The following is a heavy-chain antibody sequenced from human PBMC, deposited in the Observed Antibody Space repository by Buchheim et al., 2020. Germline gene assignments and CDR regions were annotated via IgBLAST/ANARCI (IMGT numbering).Heavy chain of an antibody. CDR2: IKPDTGVT. CDR3: ARDFDWGPDY. CDR1: GFIFTDHY. D-gene: IGHD3-9*01. J-gene: IGHJ4*02. Sequence: QVQLVQSGPDIKKPGASMKVSCKASGFIFTDHYLHWIRQAPGQGLEWVGWIKPDTGVTNYALKFQGRVTLAPDTSISTLYIELNRLTSDDTAIYYCARDFDWGPDYWGQGTL. V-gene: IGHV1-2*02.